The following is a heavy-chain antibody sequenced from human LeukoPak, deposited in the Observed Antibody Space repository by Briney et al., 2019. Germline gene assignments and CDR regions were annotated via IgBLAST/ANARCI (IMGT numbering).Heavy chain of an antibody. Sequence: PGGSLRLSCAASGFTFSSYAMHWVRQAPGKGLEWVAVISYDGSNKYYADSVKGRFTISRDNAKSSLYLQMNSLRAEDTAVYYCARETSEQYDSSGDYFDYWGQGTLVTVSS. V-gene: IGHV3-30-3*01. CDR1: GFTFSSYA. CDR3: ARETSEQYDSSGDYFDY. J-gene: IGHJ4*02. D-gene: IGHD3-22*01. CDR2: ISYDGSNK.